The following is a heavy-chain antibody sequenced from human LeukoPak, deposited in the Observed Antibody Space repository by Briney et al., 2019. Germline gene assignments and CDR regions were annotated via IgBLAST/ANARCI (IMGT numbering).Heavy chain of an antibody. CDR2: ISTAGDP. J-gene: IGHJ3*02. Sequence: GGSLRLSCTASGFTFSSYDMHWVRQDKGKGLEWVSAISTAGDPYYLGSVKGRFTISRENAKNSFYLQMNSLRVRDTAVYYCAGQARPGAAEGAFDIWGQGTMVTVSS. CDR1: GFTFSSYD. V-gene: IGHV3-13*05. CDR3: AGQARPGAAEGAFDI. D-gene: IGHD2-2*01.